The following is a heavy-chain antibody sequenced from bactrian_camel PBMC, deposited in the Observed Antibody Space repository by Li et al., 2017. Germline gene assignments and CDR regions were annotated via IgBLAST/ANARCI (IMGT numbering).Heavy chain of an antibody. Sequence: QLVESGGGSVQAGGSLRLSCAFDAYTPANVRMTWFRQAPGKEREGVASLASDGSSIYANSLKGRFTISRDDNKNTLYLQMNNLQPEDAAMYSCALDLRWAGYVRCAAGWTGDLADWGQGTQVTVS. CDR2: LASDGSS. CDR3: ALDLRWAGYVRCAAGWTGDLAD. CDR1: AYTPANVR. V-gene: IGHV3S68*01. D-gene: IGHD5*01. J-gene: IGHJ4*01.